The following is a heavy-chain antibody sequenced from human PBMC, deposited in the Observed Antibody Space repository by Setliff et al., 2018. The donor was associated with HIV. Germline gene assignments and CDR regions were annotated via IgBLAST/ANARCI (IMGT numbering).Heavy chain of an antibody. Sequence: SETLSLTCTVSDGSFSSDYWTWIRQTPGKGLEWIGYIYYSGSTKYNPSLTSRVTISVDTSKNHFSLKLTSVTAAGTAVYYCARAEMATIVAFDIWGQGTMVTV. CDR2: IYYSGST. CDR3: ARAEMATIVAFDI. D-gene: IGHD5-12*01. V-gene: IGHV4-59*01. CDR1: DGSFSSDY. J-gene: IGHJ3*02.